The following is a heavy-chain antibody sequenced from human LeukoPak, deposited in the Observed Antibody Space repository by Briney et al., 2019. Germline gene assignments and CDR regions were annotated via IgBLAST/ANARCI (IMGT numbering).Heavy chain of an antibody. D-gene: IGHD5-24*01. J-gene: IGHJ4*02. V-gene: IGHV1-2*06. Sequence: ASVKVSCKASGYSFTGYYIYWVRQAPGLGLEWMGRVNPNSGGTNCAQKFQDRVTMTRDTSISTVYMELSRLRFDDTAVYYCARSLRADDDYWGQGTLVTVSS. CDR3: ARSLRADDDY. CDR2: VNPNSGGT. CDR1: GYSFTGYY.